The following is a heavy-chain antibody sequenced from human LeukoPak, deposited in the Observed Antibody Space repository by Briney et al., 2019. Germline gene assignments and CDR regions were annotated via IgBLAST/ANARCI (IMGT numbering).Heavy chain of an antibody. CDR3: ARDPVLGAPDYLDY. Sequence: GGSLRLSCTVSGFPFADYVIHWVRQAPGKGLEWVAVTSADESIKIYNDSVRGRFTISRDNSKNIQYLQMNSVRVEDTAVYYCARDPVLGAPDYLDYWGRGTLVTVSS. J-gene: IGHJ4*02. CDR1: GFPFADYV. V-gene: IGHV3-30-3*01. CDR2: TSADESIK. D-gene: IGHD1-26*01.